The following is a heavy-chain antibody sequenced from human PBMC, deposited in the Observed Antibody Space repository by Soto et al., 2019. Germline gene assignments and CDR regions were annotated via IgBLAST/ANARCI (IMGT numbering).Heavy chain of an antibody. Sequence: SVTPSVRRAVAWDSSGGGYYWGLLRPPPGKGVEWIGSIYPSGSTYYNPSLKSRVTISVDPSTNQFSLKLSSVPAADTAVYYCARGGIHPEQGIQGTHDGTAFRRHGSTDP. CDR3: ARGGIHPEQGIQGTHDGTAFRRHGSTDP. V-gene: IGHV4-38-2*01. J-gene: IGHJ5*02. CDR2: IYPSGST. CDR1: WDSSGGGYY. D-gene: IGHD1-20*01.